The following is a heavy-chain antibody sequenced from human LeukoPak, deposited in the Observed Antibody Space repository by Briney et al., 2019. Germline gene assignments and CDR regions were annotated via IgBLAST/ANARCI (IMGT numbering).Heavy chain of an antibody. Sequence: PGASVQVSCKASGYTFTGYYMHWVRQAPGQGLEWMGWINPNSGGTNYAQKFQGRVTMTRDTSISTAYMELSRLRSDDTAVYYCAREYVYSSGWWDYWGQGTLVTVSS. CDR3: AREYVYSSGWWDY. CDR2: INPNSGGT. J-gene: IGHJ4*02. D-gene: IGHD6-19*01. V-gene: IGHV1-2*02. CDR1: GYTFTGYY.